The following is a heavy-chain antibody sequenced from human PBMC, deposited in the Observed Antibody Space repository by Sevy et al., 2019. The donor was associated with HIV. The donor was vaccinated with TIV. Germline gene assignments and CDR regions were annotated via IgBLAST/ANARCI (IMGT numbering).Heavy chain of an antibody. V-gene: IGHV4-61*01. D-gene: IGHD3-10*01. CDR3: ARGLNYYISGSFDY. J-gene: IGHJ4*02. CDR2: IFYNGNT. CDR1: GVSITSGNSY. Sequence: SETLSLTCSVSGVSITSGNSYWSWIRQPPGKGLEWIGYIFYNGNTNYNPTLESRVTMSVDTSNSQFSLSLRSVTAADTAVYYCARGLNYYISGSFDYRGQGTLVTVSS.